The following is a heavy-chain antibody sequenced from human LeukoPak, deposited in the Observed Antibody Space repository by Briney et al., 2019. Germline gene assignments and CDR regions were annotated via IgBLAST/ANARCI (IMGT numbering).Heavy chain of an antibody. D-gene: IGHD2-21*01. CDR3: AKAPVTSCRGAYCYPFDY. CDR2: IRYDGGNT. V-gene: IGHV3-30*02. Sequence: GGSLRLSCAASGFIFSNYAMQWVRQAPGMGLEWVAFIRYDGGNTYYADSVRGRFTISRDSSKNTLYLQMNSLRAEDAAVYYCAKAPVTSCRGAYCYPFDYWGQGTLVTVSS. J-gene: IGHJ4*02. CDR1: GFIFSNYA.